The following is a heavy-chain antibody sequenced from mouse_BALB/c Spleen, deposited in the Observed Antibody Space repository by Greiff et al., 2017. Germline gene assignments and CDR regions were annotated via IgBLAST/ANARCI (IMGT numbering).Heavy chain of an antibody. CDR1: GFTFSSYA. CDR2: ISSGGST. J-gene: IGHJ4*01. D-gene: IGHD1-2*01. Sequence: VQLKESGGGLVKPGGSLKLSCAASGFTFSSYAMSWVRQTPEQRLEWVASISSGGSTYYPDSVKGRFTISRDNARNILYLQMSSLRSEDAAMYYCTSRDYGPMDYWGQGTSVTVSS. CDR3: TSRDYGPMDY. V-gene: IGHV5-6-5*01.